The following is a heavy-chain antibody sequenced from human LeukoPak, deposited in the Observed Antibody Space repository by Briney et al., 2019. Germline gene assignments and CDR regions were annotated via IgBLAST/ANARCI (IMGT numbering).Heavy chain of an antibody. V-gene: IGHV7-4-1*02. CDR2: INTNTGNP. Sequence: ASVTVSCKASGYIFTGYAMNWVRQAPGQGLEGMGWINTNTGNPTYAQGFTGRFVFSLDTSVSTAYLQISSLKAEDTAVYYCARVRRDGYIDYWGQGTLVTVSS. CDR3: ARVRRDGYIDY. D-gene: IGHD5-24*01. J-gene: IGHJ4*02. CDR1: GYIFTGYA.